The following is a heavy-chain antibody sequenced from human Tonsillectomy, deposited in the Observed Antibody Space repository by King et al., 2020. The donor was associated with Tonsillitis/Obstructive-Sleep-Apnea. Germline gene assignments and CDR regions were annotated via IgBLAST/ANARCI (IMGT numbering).Heavy chain of an antibody. Sequence: VQLVESGGGLVKPGGSLRLSCAASGFTFSIYSMNWVRQAPGKGLEWFSSISSSSSYIYYTDSVKGRLPIPSDNAKHSLYLQMNSLRAEDTAVYYCARDGKRCAFDIWGQGTMVTVSS. J-gene: IGHJ3*02. CDR3: ARDGKRCAFDI. V-gene: IGHV3-21*01. CDR2: ISSSSSYI. CDR1: GFTFSIYS. D-gene: IGHD4-23*01.